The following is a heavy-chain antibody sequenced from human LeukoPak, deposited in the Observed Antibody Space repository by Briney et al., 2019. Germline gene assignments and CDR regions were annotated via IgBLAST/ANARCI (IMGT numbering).Heavy chain of an antibody. CDR3: ARGKLGQYCSSTSCPQVAFDI. V-gene: IGHV4-34*01. J-gene: IGHJ3*02. CDR1: GGSFSGYY. D-gene: IGHD2-2*01. Sequence: SETLSLTCAVYGGSFSGYYWSWIRQPPGKGLEWIGEINHSGSTNYNPSLKSRVTISVDTSKNQFSLKLSSVTAADTAVYYCARGKLGQYCSSTSCPQVAFDIWGQGTMVTVSS. CDR2: INHSGST.